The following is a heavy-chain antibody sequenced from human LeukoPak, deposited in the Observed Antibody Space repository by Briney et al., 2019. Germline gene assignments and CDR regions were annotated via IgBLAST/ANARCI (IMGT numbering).Heavy chain of an antibody. V-gene: IGHV3-48*04. CDR3: ARGGAARPDY. D-gene: IGHD6-6*01. CDR2: ISSSSSTI. J-gene: IGHJ4*02. CDR1: GFTFSSYS. Sequence: GGSLRLSCAASGFTFSSYSMNWVRQAPGEGLEWVSYISSSSSTIYYADSVKGRFTISRDNAKNSLYLQLDSLRAEDTAVYYCARGGAARPDYWGQGTLVTVSS.